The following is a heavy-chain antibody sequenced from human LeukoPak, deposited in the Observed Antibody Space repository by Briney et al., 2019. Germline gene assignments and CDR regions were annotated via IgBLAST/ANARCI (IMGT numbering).Heavy chain of an antibody. Sequence: PSETLSLTCTVSGGSISSYYWSWIRQPPGKGLEWIGYIYYSGSTNYNPSLKSRVTISVDTSKNQFSLKLSSVTAADTAVYYCARRIVVTRGFDYWGQGTLVTVSS. CDR1: GGSISSYY. D-gene: IGHD4-23*01. J-gene: IGHJ4*02. V-gene: IGHV4-59*08. CDR3: ARRIVVTRGFDY. CDR2: IYYSGST.